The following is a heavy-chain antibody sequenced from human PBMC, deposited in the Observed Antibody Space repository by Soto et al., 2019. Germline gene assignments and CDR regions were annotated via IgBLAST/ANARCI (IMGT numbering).Heavy chain of an antibody. V-gene: IGHV3-23*01. CDR1: GFTFSSYA. CDR2: ISGSGGST. Sequence: PGGSLRLSCAASGFTFSSYAMSWVRQAPGKGLEWVSAISGSGGSTYYADSVKGRFTISRGNSKNTLYLQMNSLRAEDTAVYYCAGYSGYDLRFDPWGQGTLVTVSS. CDR3: AGYSGYDLRFDP. J-gene: IGHJ5*02. D-gene: IGHD5-12*01.